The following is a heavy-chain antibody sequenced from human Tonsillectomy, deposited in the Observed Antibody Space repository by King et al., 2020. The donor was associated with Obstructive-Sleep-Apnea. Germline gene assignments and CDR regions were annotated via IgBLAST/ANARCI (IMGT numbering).Heavy chain of an antibody. CDR1: GVSISSSSYY. V-gene: IGHV4-39*07. J-gene: IGHJ4*02. CDR3: ARLGYSSGWYDY. Sequence: QLQESGPGLVKPSETLTLTCTVSGVSISSSSYYWGWIRQPPGKGLDGIGRIYYSGSTSYTPSPKSRVTISVDTSKNQFSLKLISVTAADTAVYYCARLGYSSGWYDYWGQGTLVTVSS. CDR2: IYYSGST. D-gene: IGHD6-19*01.